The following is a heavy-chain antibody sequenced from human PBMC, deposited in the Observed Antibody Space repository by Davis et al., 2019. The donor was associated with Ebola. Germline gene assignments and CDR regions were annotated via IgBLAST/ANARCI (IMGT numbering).Heavy chain of an antibody. CDR2: ISSSSSTI. CDR3: ARDGVDFWSGYFSPNYYYGMDV. CDR1: GFTFSSYS. Sequence: GGSLRLSCAASGFTFSSYSMNWVRQAPGKGLEWVSYISSSSSTIYYADSVKGRFTISRDNAKNSLYLQMNSLRAEDTAVYYCARDGVDFWSGYFSPNYYYGMDVWGQGTTVTVSS. V-gene: IGHV3-48*01. J-gene: IGHJ6*02. D-gene: IGHD3-3*01.